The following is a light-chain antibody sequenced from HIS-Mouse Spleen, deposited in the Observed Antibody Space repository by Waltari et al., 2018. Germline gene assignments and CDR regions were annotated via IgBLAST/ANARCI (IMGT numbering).Light chain of an antibody. CDR1: QSISSW. V-gene: IGKV1-5*03. J-gene: IGKJ3*01. CDR2: KAS. CDR3: QQYNSYPFT. Sequence: DIQMTQSPSTLSPSVGARVTITCRASQSISSWLAWYQQKPGKAPKLLIYKASSLESGVPSRFSGSGSGTEFTLTISSLQPDDFATYYCQQYNSYPFTFGPGTKVDIK.